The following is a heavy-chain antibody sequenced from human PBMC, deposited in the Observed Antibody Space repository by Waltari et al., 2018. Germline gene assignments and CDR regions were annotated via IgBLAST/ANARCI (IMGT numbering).Heavy chain of an antibody. D-gene: IGHD5-18*01. CDR3: TRSWIQLWTPDFDY. V-gene: IGHV1-2*06. J-gene: IGHJ4*02. Sequence: QVQLVQSGAEVKQPGASVKVSCQASGYHFPGHNLHWVRQAPGQGLEWMGRINPDSGATTYAQKFQGRVTMTRDTSISTAYMELSSLTSDDTAVYYCTRSWIQLWTPDFDYWGQGTLVTVSS. CDR2: INPDSGAT. CDR1: GYHFPGHN.